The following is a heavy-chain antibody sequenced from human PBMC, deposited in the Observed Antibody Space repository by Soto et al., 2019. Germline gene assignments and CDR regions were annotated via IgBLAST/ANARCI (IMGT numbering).Heavy chain of an antibody. CDR1: GGSISSGDYY. Sequence: QVQLQESGPGLVKPSQTLSLTCTVSGGSISSGDYYWSWIRQPPGNGLEWIGYIYYSGSTYYNPSLKSRVTISVDTSKNQFSLKLSSVTAADTAVYYCARGYCISTSCSLFDPWGQGTLVTVSS. D-gene: IGHD2-2*01. J-gene: IGHJ5*02. V-gene: IGHV4-30-4*01. CDR2: IYYSGST. CDR3: ARGYCISTSCSLFDP.